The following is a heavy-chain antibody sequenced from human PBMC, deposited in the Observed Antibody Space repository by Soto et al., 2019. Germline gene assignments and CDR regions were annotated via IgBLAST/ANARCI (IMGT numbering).Heavy chain of an antibody. D-gene: IGHD1-26*01. Sequence: SETLSLTCAVYGGSFSGYYWSWIRQPPGKGLEWIGEINHSGSTNYNPSLKSRVTISVDTSKNQFSLKLSSVTAADTAVYYCARLFYGRFSRWGQGTLVTSPQ. V-gene: IGHV4-34*01. CDR2: INHSGST. CDR3: ARLFYGRFSR. CDR1: GGSFSGYY. J-gene: IGHJ4*02.